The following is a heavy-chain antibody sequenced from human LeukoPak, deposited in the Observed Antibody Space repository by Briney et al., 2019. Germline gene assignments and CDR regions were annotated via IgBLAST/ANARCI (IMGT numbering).Heavy chain of an antibody. CDR2: IYSGGST. D-gene: IGHD3-10*01. Sequence: PGGSLRLSCAASGFTVSSNYMSWVRQAPGKGLEGVSVIYSGGSTYYADSVKGRFTISRDNSKNTLYLQMNSLRAEDTAVYYCARVTYGSGTYGAFDYWGQGTLVTVSS. J-gene: IGHJ4*02. CDR1: GFTVSSNY. V-gene: IGHV3-53*01. CDR3: ARVTYGSGTYGAFDY.